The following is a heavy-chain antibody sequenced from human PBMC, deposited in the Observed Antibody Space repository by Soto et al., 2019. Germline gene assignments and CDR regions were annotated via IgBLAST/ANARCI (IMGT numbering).Heavy chain of an antibody. CDR2: ISAYNGNT. CDR1: GYTFTSYG. CDR3: ATNRIIAAAGGYYYYGMDV. D-gene: IGHD6-13*01. Sequence: EASVKFSCKASGYTFTSYGISWVRQAPGQGLEWMGWISAYNGNTNYAQKLQGRVTMTTDTSTSTAYMELRSLRSDDTAVYYCATNRIIAAAGGYYYYGMDVWGQGTTVTVSS. J-gene: IGHJ6*02. V-gene: IGHV1-18*01.